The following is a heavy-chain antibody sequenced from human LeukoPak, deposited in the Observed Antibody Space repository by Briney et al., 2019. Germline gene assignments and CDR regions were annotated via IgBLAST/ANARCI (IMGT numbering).Heavy chain of an antibody. CDR2: IYHDGRI. CDR3: ARDTSPGITGTY. V-gene: IGHV4-38-2*02. D-gene: IGHD1-20*01. Sequence: SSETLSLTCTVSGYSITNGYYWGWIRQPPGKGLEWIGSIYHDGRIDYNPSLKSRVTISRDTSNDQFSLKLSSVTAADTAMYYCARDTSPGITGTYWGQGTMVTVSS. J-gene: IGHJ3*01. CDR1: GYSITNGYY.